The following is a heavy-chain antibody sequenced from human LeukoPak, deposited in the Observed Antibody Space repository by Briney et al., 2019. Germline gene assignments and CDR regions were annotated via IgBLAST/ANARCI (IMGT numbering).Heavy chain of an antibody. Sequence: GGSLRLSCAASGFTFSSYGMHWVRQAPGKGLEWVAVISYDGSNKYYADSVKGRFTISRDNSKNTLYLQMNSLRAEDTAVYYCAKDPTRYCSSTSCVAIDYWGQGTPVTVSS. D-gene: IGHD2-2*01. V-gene: IGHV3-30*18. J-gene: IGHJ4*02. CDR2: ISYDGSNK. CDR3: AKDPTRYCSSTSCVAIDY. CDR1: GFTFSSYG.